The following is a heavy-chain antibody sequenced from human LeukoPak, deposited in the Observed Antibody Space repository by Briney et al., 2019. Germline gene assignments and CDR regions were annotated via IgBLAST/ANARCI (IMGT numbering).Heavy chain of an antibody. J-gene: IGHJ4*02. CDR3: AKLFESGTYNNFFHY. CDR2: ITATSSST. V-gene: IGHV3-23*01. D-gene: IGHD3-10*01. Sequence: GGSLRLSCAASGFSFSTYSMNWVRQAPGKGLEWVSAITATSSSTHDADSGQGRFTISRDNSKNTLYLQMNSLRPEDTAIYYCAKLFESGTYNNFFHYWGQGTLVTVFS. CDR1: GFSFSTYS.